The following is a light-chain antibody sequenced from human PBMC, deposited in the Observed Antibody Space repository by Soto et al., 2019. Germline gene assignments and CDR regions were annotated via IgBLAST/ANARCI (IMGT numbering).Light chain of an antibody. CDR2: EVN. V-gene: IGLV2-14*01. J-gene: IGLJ3*02. Sequence: QSALTQPASVSGSPGQSITISCTGTSSDVGGYNYVSWYQQHPGKVPKLMIYEVNSRPSGVSNRFSASKSGNTASLTISGLQAEDEADYYCSSFTSSSTLVFGGGTKLT. CDR1: SSDVGGYNY. CDR3: SSFTSSSTLV.